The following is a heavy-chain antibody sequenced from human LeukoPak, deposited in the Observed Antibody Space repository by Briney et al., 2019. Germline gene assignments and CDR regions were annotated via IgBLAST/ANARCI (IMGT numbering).Heavy chain of an antibody. CDR2: IDWDDDK. V-gene: IGHV2-70*11. D-gene: IGHD3-22*01. Sequence: SGPALVKPTQTLTLTCTFSGFSLSTSGMCVSWIRQSPGKALGWLARIDWDDDKYYSTSLKTRLTISKDTSKNHVVLTLTNMDPVDTATYYCARITNADGSAYQRVFDYWGQGTLVTVSS. J-gene: IGHJ4*02. CDR1: GFSLSTSGMC. CDR3: ARITNADGSAYQRVFDY.